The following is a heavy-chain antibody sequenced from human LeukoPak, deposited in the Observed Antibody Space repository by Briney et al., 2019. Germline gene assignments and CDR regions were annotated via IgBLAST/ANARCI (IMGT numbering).Heavy chain of an antibody. V-gene: IGHV4-4*02. CDR2: IYHSGST. J-gene: IGHJ3*02. CDR3: ARDGYCSGGSCYGAFDI. Sequence: SGTLSLTCAVSGGSISSSNWWSWVRQPPGKGLGWIGEIYHSGSTNYNPSLKSRVTISVDKSKNQFSLKLSSVTAADTAVYYCARDGYCSGGSCYGAFDIWGQGTMVTVSS. D-gene: IGHD2-15*01. CDR1: GGSISSSNW.